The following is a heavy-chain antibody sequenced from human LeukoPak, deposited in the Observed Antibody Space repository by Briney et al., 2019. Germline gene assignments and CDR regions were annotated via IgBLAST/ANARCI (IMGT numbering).Heavy chain of an antibody. CDR2: IYYSGST. V-gene: IGHV4-61*01. J-gene: IGHJ6*02. CDR3: ARDHCSSTSCYAPYYYGMDV. D-gene: IGHD2-2*01. Sequence: TSETLSLTCTVSGGSVSSGSYYWSWIRQPPGKGLEWIGYIYYSGSTNYNPSLKSRVTISVDTSKNQFSLKLSSVTATDTAVYYCARDHCSSTSCYAPYYYGMDVWGQGTTVTVSS. CDR1: GGSVSSGSYY.